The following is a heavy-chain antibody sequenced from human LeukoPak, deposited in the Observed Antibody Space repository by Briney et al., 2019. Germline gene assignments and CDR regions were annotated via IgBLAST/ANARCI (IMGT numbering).Heavy chain of an antibody. D-gene: IGHD6-6*01. CDR2: ISSSSSYI. CDR3: ARDDGAARCPDY. J-gene: IGHJ4*02. V-gene: IGHV3-21*01. Sequence: PGGSLRLSCAASGFTFSSYGMHWVRQAPGKGLEWVSSISSSSSYIYYADSVKGRFTISRDNAKNSLYLQMNSLRAEDTAVYYCARDDGAARCPDYWGQGTLVTVSS. CDR1: GFTFSSYG.